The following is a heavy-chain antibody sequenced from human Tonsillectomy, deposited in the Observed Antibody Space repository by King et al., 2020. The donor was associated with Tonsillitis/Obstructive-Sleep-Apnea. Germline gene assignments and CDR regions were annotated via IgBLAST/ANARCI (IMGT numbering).Heavy chain of an antibody. J-gene: IGHJ4*02. Sequence: QLVQSGAEVKKPGASVKVSCKASGYTFTSYYMHWVRQAPGQGLEWMGIINPSDSGTNYAQKFQGRVTLTRDTSTSTVHMELSSLRSEDTAVYYCAREALAAVGTILEYWGQETLVTVSS. V-gene: IGHV1-46*01. CDR2: INPSDSGT. D-gene: IGHD6-13*01. CDR3: AREALAAVGTILEY. CDR1: GYTFTSYY.